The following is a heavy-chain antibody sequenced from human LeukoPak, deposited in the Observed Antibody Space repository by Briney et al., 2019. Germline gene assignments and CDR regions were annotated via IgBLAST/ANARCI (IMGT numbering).Heavy chain of an antibody. V-gene: IGHV3-23*01. Sequence: GGSLRLFCAASGFSSSSYAMSWVRQAPGKELEWVSSFSDSGTSTFYADSVKGRFTISRDSSKNTLYLQMNSLRAEDTAVYYCAQRHSRGWFYFAYWGQGTLVTVSS. CDR2: FSDSGTST. CDR3: AQRHSRGWFYFAY. CDR1: GFSSSSYA. D-gene: IGHD6-19*01. J-gene: IGHJ4*02.